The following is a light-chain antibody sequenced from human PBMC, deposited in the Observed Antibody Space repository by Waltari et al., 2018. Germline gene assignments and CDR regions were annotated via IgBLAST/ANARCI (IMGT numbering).Light chain of an antibody. CDR1: QRISSY. CDR3: QQTYSLIT. J-gene: IGKJ3*01. V-gene: IGKV1-39*01. CDR2: GAS. Sequence: DIQMTQSPSFLSASVGDRVTITCRASQRISSYLNWYQMKSGKAPELLIYGASTVQSGVPSRFSGSGFGTDFTLTISSLQPEDFATYYCQQTYSLITFGPGTKVDLK.